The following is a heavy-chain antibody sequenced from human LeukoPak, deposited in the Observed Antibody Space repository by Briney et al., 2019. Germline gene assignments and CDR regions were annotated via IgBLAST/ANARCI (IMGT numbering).Heavy chain of an antibody. Sequence: SETLSLTCTVSGGSISSGDYYWSWIRQPPGKGLEWIGYIYYSGSTYYNPSLKSRVTISVDRSKNQFSLKLSSVTAADTAVYYCARDRGVIAPNYYYYGMDVWGQGTTVTVSS. CDR3: ARDRGVIAPNYYYYGMDV. CDR1: GGSISSGDYY. V-gene: IGHV4-30-4*01. CDR2: IYYSGST. D-gene: IGHD3-10*01. J-gene: IGHJ6*02.